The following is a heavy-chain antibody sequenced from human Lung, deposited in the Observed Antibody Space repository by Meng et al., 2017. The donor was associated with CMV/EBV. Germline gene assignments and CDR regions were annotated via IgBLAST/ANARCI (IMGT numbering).Heavy chain of an antibody. D-gene: IGHD1-26*01. CDR1: GGSLSDNS. V-gene: IGHV4-34*01. CDR3: ARLPPDSGYYYRYYYYGMDV. J-gene: IGHJ6*02. CDR2: VSHSGST. Sequence: SETLSLTCAVYGGSLSDNSWSWIRQPPGKGLEWIGEVSHSGSTNYNPSLKSRVTISLDTSKNQFSLKLTSVTAADTTVYSCARLPPDSGYYYRYYYYGMDVWGQGTTVTVSS.